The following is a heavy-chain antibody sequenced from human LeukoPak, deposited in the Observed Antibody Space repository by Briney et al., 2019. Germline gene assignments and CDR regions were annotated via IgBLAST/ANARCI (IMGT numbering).Heavy chain of an antibody. D-gene: IGHD3-10*01. CDR3: ARVGMVRGVITEYYYYYMDV. Sequence: GGSLRLSCAASGFTFSSYEMNWVRQAPGKGLEWVSYISSSGSTIYYADSVKGRFTISRDNAKNSLYLQMNSLRAEDTAVYYCARVGMVRGVITEYYYYYMDVWGKGTTVTVSS. V-gene: IGHV3-48*03. CDR2: ISSSGSTI. CDR1: GFTFSSYE. J-gene: IGHJ6*03.